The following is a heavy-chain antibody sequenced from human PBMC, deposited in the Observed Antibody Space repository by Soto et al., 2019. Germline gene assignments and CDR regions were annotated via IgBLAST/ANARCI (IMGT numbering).Heavy chain of an antibody. CDR2: IFYSGSS. CDR1: GDSISSKTFF. D-gene: IGHD1-26*01. Sequence: KPSETLSLTCNVSGDSISSKTFFWDWIRQPPGKGLEWIGSIFYSGSSFYNPSLKSRVTLSVDTSKNQFSLKLSSVTAADTAVYYCARHPRVTGRGVGFDPWGQGTLVTVSS. CDR3: ARHPRVTGRGVGFDP. J-gene: IGHJ5*02. V-gene: IGHV4-39*01.